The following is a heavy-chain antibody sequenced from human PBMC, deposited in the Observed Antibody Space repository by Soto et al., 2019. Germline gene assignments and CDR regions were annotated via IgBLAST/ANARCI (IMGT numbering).Heavy chain of an antibody. D-gene: IGHD3-22*01. Sequence: QRLEWMGWLNAGNGNTKYSQTFQGRVTITKDTSASTAYMELSSLRSEDTAVYYCARGYDRSGYSLFDYWVHGPLVTVSS. V-gene: IGHV1-3*01. J-gene: IGHJ4*01. CDR2: LNAGNGNT. CDR3: ARGYDRSGYSLFDY.